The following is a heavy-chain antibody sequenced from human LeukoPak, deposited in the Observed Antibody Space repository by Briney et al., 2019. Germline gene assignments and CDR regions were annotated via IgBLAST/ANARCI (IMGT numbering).Heavy chain of an antibody. CDR1: GGSFSGYY. Sequence: KPSETLSLTCAVYGGSFSGYYWSWIRQPPGKGREWIGEINHSGSTNYNPSLKSRVTISVDTSKNQCSLKLSSVTAADTGVYYCARVLQSPRYYDSSGRIDYWGQGTLVTVSS. CDR3: ARVLQSPRYYDSSGRIDY. J-gene: IGHJ4*02. D-gene: IGHD3-22*01. V-gene: IGHV4-34*01. CDR2: INHSGST.